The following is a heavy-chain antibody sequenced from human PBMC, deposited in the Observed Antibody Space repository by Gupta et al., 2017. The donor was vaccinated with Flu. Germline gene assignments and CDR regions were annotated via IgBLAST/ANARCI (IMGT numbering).Heavy chain of an antibody. CDR3: VRDGDAESEDYFYHGLHV. V-gene: IGHV3-23*01. Sequence: EAQLLESGGGWVQPGGSLRLSCTASGFTFSSYGLNWVRQAPGKGLEWVAAISGSGDATDYPDAVKGRFIIYRDKSESTVHLQINSLRAEDTAVYYCVRDGDAESEDYFYHGLHVWGQGSAVTVSS. CDR1: GFTFSSYG. CDR2: ISGSGDAT. J-gene: IGHJ6*02.